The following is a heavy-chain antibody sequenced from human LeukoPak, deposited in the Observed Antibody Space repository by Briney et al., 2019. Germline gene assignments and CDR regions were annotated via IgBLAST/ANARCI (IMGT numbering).Heavy chain of an antibody. CDR3: ARERYSSSWPRAEYFQH. CDR2: INPNSGGT. J-gene: IGHJ1*01. V-gene: IGHV1-2*02. Sequence: GASVKLSCKASGYTFTGYYMHWVRQAPGQGLEWMGWINPNSGGTNYAQKFQGRVTMTRDTSISTAYMELSRLRSDDTAVYYCARERYSSSWPRAEYFQHWGQGTLVTVSS. D-gene: IGHD6-13*01. CDR1: GYTFTGYY.